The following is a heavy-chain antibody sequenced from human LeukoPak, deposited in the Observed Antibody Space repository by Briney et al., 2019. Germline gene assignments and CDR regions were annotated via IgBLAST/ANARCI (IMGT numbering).Heavy chain of an antibody. D-gene: IGHD3-9*01. Sequence: SVKVSCKDSGGTFSSYAISWVRQAPGQGLDGMGRIIPFLNIADNAQKFQGRMTITADKSTSTAYMELSSLRSEDTAVYYCARDRAYYDILTGYLPPCMDVWGQGTTVTVSS. CDR2: IIPFLNIA. V-gene: IGHV1-69*04. CDR1: GGTFSSYA. CDR3: ARDRAYYDILTGYLPPCMDV. J-gene: IGHJ6*02.